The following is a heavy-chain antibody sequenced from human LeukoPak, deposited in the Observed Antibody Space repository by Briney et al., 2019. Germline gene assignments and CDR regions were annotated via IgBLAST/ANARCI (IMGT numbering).Heavy chain of an antibody. D-gene: IGHD4-17*01. V-gene: IGHV1-2*04. CDR2: INPNSGGT. J-gene: IGHJ4*02. CDR1: GYTFTGYY. CDR3: ARAPRGYGDYNFDY. Sequence: ASVKVSCKASGYTFTGYYMHWVRQAPGQGLEWMGWINPNSGGTNYAQKFQGWVTMTRDTSISTAYMELSRLRSDDTAVYYCARAPRGYGDYNFDYWGQGTLVTVSS.